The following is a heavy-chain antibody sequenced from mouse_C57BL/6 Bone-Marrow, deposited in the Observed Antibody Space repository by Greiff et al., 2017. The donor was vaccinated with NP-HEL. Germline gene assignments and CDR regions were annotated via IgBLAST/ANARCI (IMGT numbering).Heavy chain of an antibody. CDR3: TTGDYDYDGTDYYSMDY. J-gene: IGHJ4*01. V-gene: IGHV14-1*01. CDR2: IDPEDGDT. CDR1: GFNIKDYY. D-gene: IGHD2-4*01. Sequence: EVKLVESGAELVRPGASVKLSCTASGFNIKDYYMHWVKQRPEQGLEWIGRIDPEDGDTEYAPKFQGKATMTADTSSNTAYLQLSSLTSEDTAVYYCTTGDYDYDGTDYYSMDYWGQGTSVTVSS.